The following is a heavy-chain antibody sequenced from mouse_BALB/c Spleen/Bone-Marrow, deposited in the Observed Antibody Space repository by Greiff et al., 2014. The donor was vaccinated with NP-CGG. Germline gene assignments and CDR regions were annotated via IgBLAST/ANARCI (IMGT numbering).Heavy chain of an antibody. CDR3: ASYRYGWYFDV. CDR1: GINIKDTY. V-gene: IGHV14-3*02. CDR2: IDPANGNT. J-gene: IGHJ1*01. Sequence: EVQLVESGAELVKPGASVKLSCTASGINIKDTYMHWVKQRPEQGLEWIGRIDPANGNTKYDPKFQGKATITADTSSNTAYLQLSSLTSEDTAVYYCASYRYGWYFDVWGAGTTVTVSS. D-gene: IGHD2-14*01.